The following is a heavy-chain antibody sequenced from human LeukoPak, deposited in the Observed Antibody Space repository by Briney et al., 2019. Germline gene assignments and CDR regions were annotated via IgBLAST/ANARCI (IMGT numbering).Heavy chain of an antibody. CDR3: ASGSRFADSFDY. CDR2: ISSSSSYI. J-gene: IGHJ4*02. D-gene: IGHD3/OR15-3a*01. V-gene: IGHV3-21*01. Sequence: GGSLRLSCAASGFTFSSYSMNWVRQAPGKWLEWVSSISSSSSYIYYADSVKGRFTISRDNAKNSLYLQMNSLRAEDTAVYYCASGSRFADSFDYWGQGTLVTVSS. CDR1: GFTFSSYS.